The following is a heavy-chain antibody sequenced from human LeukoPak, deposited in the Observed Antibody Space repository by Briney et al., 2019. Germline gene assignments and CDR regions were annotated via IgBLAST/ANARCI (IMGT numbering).Heavy chain of an antibody. V-gene: IGHV1-69*13. CDR1: GGTFSSYA. J-gene: IGHJ4*02. D-gene: IGHD2-15*01. CDR2: IIPIFGTA. Sequence: SVKVSCEASGGTFSSYAISWVRQAPGQGLEWMGGIIPIFGTANYAQKFQGRVTITADESTSTAYMELSSLRSEDTAVYYCAGNMVVAATLVYYFDYWGQGTLVTVSS. CDR3: AGNMVVAATLVYYFDY.